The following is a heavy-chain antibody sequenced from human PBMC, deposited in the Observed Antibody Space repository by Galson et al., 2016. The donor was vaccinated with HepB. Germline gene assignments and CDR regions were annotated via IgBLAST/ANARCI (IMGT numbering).Heavy chain of an antibody. D-gene: IGHD5-24*01. CDR1: GFTFDDYA. J-gene: IGHJ4*02. CDR2: ISWNSGTK. CDR3: AKVGDGYNAYYFDY. V-gene: IGHV3-9*01. Sequence: SLRLSCAGSGFTFDDYAMHWVRQAPGKGLEWVSGISWNSGTKDYADSVKGRFAISRDNAKSSLYLQMNSLRAEDTALYYCAKVGDGYNAYYFDYWGPGTLSPSPQ.